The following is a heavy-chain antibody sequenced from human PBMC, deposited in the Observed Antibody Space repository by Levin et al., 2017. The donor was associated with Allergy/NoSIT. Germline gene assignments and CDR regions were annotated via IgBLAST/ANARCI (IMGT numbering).Heavy chain of an antibody. V-gene: IGHV1-24*01. CDR2: FDPEDGET. CDR3: ATVPLTFGGVIVSLVY. Sequence: ASVKVSCKVSGYTLTELSMHWVRQAPGKGLEWMGGFDPEDGETIYAQKFQGRVTMTEDTSTDTAYMELSSLRSEDTAVYYCATVPLTFGGVIVSLVYWGQGTLVTVSS. D-gene: IGHD3-16*02. CDR1: GYTLTELS. J-gene: IGHJ4*02.